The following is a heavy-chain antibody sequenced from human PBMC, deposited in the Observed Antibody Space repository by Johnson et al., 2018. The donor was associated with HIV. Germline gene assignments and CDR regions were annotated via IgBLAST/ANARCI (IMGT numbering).Heavy chain of an antibody. J-gene: IGHJ3*02. V-gene: IGHV3-30-3*01. Sequence: QVQLVESGGGVVQHGRSLRLSCAASGFTFSSYSVHWVRQAPGKGLEWVAVISFDGYNKYYADSVKGRCTISRDSSEKTLYLQMNSLRPEDTAVYYCARGLELYLDLGWDDAFDIWGQGTMVTVSS. D-gene: IGHD1-26*01. CDR1: GFTFSSYS. CDR3: ARGLELYLDLGWDDAFDI. CDR2: ISFDGYNK.